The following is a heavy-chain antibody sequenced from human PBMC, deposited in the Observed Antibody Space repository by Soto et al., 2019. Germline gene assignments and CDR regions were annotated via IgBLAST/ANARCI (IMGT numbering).Heavy chain of an antibody. V-gene: IGHV4-31*03. Sequence: QVQLQESGPGLVKPSQTLSLTCTVSGGSISSGDYYWNWIRQHPGKGLEWIGYIYYSGTTYYNPSLKSRVTISVDMSKNQFSLKLSSVTAADTAVYYWATGKGDPRGSLYYGMDVWGQGTTVTVS. CDR1: GGSISSGDYY. D-gene: IGHD2-21*02. CDR2: IYYSGTT. J-gene: IGHJ6*02. CDR3: ATGKGDPRGSLYYGMDV.